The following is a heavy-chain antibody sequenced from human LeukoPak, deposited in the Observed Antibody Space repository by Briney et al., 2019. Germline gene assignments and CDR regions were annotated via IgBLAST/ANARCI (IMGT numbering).Heavy chain of an antibody. CDR1: GFTFSSYA. J-gene: IGHJ6*03. CDR3: ARVAYYYYYYMDV. CDR2: ISSNGGST. Sequence: GGSLRLSCAASGFTFSSYAMHWVRQAPGKGLEYVSAISSNGGSTYYANSVKGRFTISRDNSKNTLYLQMGSLRAKDMAVYYCARVAYYYYYYMDVWGKGTTVTVSS. V-gene: IGHV3-64*01.